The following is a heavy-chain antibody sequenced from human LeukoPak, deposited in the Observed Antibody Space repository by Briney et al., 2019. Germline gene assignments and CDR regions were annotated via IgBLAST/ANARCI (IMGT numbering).Heavy chain of an antibody. CDR3: ARSPTLVVAATHFDY. Sequence: SETLSLTCTVSGGSISSSSYYWGWIRQPPGKGLEWIGSIYYSGSTYYNPSLKSRVTISVDTSKNQFSLKLSSVTAADTAVYYCARSPTLVVAATHFDYWGQGTLVTVSS. CDR1: GGSISSSSYY. D-gene: IGHD2-15*01. J-gene: IGHJ4*02. V-gene: IGHV4-39*01. CDR2: IYYSGST.